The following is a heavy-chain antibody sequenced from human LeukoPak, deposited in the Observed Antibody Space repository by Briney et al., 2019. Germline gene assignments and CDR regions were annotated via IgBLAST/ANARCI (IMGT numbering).Heavy chain of an antibody. J-gene: IGHJ4*02. CDR3: AREVPSTVNFDY. CDR2: IYTSGTT. V-gene: IGHV4-61*02. D-gene: IGHD3-10*01. CDR1: DDSISSGSYY. Sequence: SQTLSLTCSVSDDSISSGSYYWSWIRQPAGKGLEWLGRIYTSGTTRYNPSLKSRVTISVDTSKNQFSLKLSSVTAADTAVYYCAREVPSTVNFDYWGQGTLVTVSS.